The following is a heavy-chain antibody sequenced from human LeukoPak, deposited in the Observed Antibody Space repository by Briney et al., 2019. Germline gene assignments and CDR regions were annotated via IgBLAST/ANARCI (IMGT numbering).Heavy chain of an antibody. V-gene: IGHV1-18*01. D-gene: IGHD3-22*01. CDR2: ISAYNGNT. Sequence: ASVKVSCKASGYTFTSYGISWVRQAPGQGLEWMGWISAYNGNTNYAQKFQGRVTMTRNTSISTAYMELSSLRSEDTAVYYCARGAAPTYYYDSSGYENWFDPWGQGTLVTVSS. J-gene: IGHJ5*02. CDR1: GYTFTSYG. CDR3: ARGAAPTYYYDSSGYENWFDP.